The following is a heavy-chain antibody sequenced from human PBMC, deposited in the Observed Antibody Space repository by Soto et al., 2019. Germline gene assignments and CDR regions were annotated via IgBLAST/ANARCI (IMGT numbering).Heavy chain of an antibody. CDR3: ARGRNYDFWSGFHYGIDV. V-gene: IGHV4-59*01. CDR1: GGSISSYY. Sequence: AETLSLTCTVSGGSISSYYWSWIRQPPGKGLEWIGYIYYSGSTNYNPSLKSRVTISVDTSKNQFSLKLSSVTAADTAVYYCARGRNYDFWSGFHYGIDVWGPGTPVTVFS. CDR2: IYYSGST. D-gene: IGHD3-3*01. J-gene: IGHJ6*02.